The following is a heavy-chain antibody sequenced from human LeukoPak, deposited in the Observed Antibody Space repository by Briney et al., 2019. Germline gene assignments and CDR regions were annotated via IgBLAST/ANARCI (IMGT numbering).Heavy chain of an antibody. CDR2: IKQDGSEK. V-gene: IGHV3-7*01. J-gene: IGHJ4*02. D-gene: IGHD3-3*01. CDR3: AREWNDFWSGKSFDY. Sequence: GGSLRLSCAASGFTFRSYWMSWVRQTPGKGLEWVANIKQDGSEKYYVDSVKGRFTISRDNAKNSLYLQMNSLRAEDTAVYYCAREWNDFWSGKSFDYWGQGTLVTVSS. CDR1: GFTFRSYW.